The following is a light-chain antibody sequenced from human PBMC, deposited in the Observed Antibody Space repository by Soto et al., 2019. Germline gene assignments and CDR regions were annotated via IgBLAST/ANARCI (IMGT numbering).Light chain of an antibody. CDR3: QQYAEWPPWT. V-gene: IGKV3-15*01. CDR1: HSVSSN. Sequence: IMMKKSPATLSVTPGERASLSCRASHSVSSNLAWYQQKPGQAPRLLIYAASTRATGIPTRFSGSGSGTEFTLTISSLQSEDFAVYYCQQYAEWPPWTFGQGTKVDIK. J-gene: IGKJ1*01. CDR2: AAS.